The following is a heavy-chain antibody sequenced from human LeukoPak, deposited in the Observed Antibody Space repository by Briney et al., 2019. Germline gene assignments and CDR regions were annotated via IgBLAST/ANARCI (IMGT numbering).Heavy chain of an antibody. CDR1: GFTFRDYA. V-gene: IGHV3-49*03. Sequence: GGSLRLSCTGSGFTFRDYAMNWFRQAPGKGLEWVGFIRSKPHGETTQYAASVKGRFTISRDDSRSIAYLQMNSLKTEDTAVYYCTRCYNYYDSSGYYGFDYWGQGTLVTVSS. CDR3: TRCYNYYDSSGYYGFDY. J-gene: IGHJ4*02. D-gene: IGHD3-22*01. CDR2: IRSKPHGETT.